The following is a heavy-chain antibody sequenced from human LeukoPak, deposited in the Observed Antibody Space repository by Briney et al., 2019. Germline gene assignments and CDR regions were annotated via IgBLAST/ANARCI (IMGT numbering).Heavy chain of an antibody. CDR3: ARGKKTMVRGVLYYFDY. CDR1: GYTFTSYD. Sequence: RRASVKVSCKASGYTFTSYDINWVRQATGQGLEWMGWMNPNSGNTGYAQKFQGRVTMTRNTSISTAYTELSSLRSEDTAVYYCARGKKTMVRGVLYYFDYWGQGTLVTVSS. J-gene: IGHJ4*02. D-gene: IGHD3-10*01. CDR2: MNPNSGNT. V-gene: IGHV1-8*01.